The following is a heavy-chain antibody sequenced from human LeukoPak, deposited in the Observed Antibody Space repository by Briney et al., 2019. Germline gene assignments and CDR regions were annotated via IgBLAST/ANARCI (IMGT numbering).Heavy chain of an antibody. D-gene: IGHD3-3*01. CDR3: ARLPTFGVVKLLFDY. CDR1: GGSFSGYY. CDR2: INHSGSI. V-gene: IGHV4-34*01. Sequence: PSETLSLTCAVYGGSFSGYYWSWIRQPPGKGLEWIGEINHSGSINYNPSLKSRVTISVDTSKNQFSLKLSSVTAADTAVYYCARLPTFGVVKLLFDYWGQGTLVTVSS. J-gene: IGHJ4*02.